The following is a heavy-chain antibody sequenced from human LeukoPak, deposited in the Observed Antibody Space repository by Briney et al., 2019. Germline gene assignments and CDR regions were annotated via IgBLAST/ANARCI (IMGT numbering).Heavy chain of an antibody. D-gene: IGHD4-17*01. CDR1: GFSLSTSGVG. CDR2: IYWDDDK. J-gene: IGHJ4*02. V-gene: IGHV2-5*02. Sequence: SGPTLVKPTQTLTLTCTFSGFSLSTSGVGVGWIRQPPGKALEWLALIYWDDDKRYSPSLKSRLTITKDTSKNQVVLTMTNMDPVDTATYYCPLLSGDSLYFDYWGQGTLVTVSS. CDR3: PLLSGDSLYFDY.